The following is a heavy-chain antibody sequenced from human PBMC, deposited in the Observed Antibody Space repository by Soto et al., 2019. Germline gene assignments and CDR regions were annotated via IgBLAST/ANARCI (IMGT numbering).Heavy chain of an antibody. J-gene: IGHJ6*02. CDR1: GGSISSSNW. Sequence: QVQLQESGPGLVKPSGTLSLTCAVSGGSISSSNWWSWVRQPPGKGLEWIGEIYHSGSTNYNPSLKSRVTRSVDKSKNQCSLKLSSVTAADTAVYYCARDSLLEWKQGGMDVWGQGTTVTVSS. V-gene: IGHV4-4*02. CDR3: ARDSLLEWKQGGMDV. D-gene: IGHD3-3*01. CDR2: IYHSGST.